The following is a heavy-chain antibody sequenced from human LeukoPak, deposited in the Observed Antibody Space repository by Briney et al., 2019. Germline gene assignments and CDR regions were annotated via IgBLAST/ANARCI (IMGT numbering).Heavy chain of an antibody. D-gene: IGHD3-3*01. CDR2: ISSSGSTI. V-gene: IGHV3-11*04. Sequence: GGSLRLSCAASGFTFSDYYMSWIRQAPGKGLEWVSYISSSGSTIYYADSVKGRFTISRDNAKNSLYLQMNSLRAEDTAVYYCARALDLRFLEWLPVDYWGQGTLVTVSS. CDR1: GFTFSDYY. CDR3: ARALDLRFLEWLPVDY. J-gene: IGHJ4*02.